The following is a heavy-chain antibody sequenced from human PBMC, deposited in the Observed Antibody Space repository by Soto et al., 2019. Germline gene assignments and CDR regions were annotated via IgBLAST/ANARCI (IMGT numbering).Heavy chain of an antibody. V-gene: IGHV3-23*01. Sequence: GGSLRLACAASGFTLSSYAMSWVRQAPGKGLEWVSTCSGTGGSTYYADSVKGRFTISRDNSENTLSLQMNSLRAEDTAVYYCAKSSGNRIAAVNYYYYMDVWGKGTTVTVSS. CDR3: AKSSGNRIAAVNYYYYMDV. CDR2: CSGTGGST. D-gene: IGHD6-13*01. J-gene: IGHJ6*03. CDR1: GFTLSSYA.